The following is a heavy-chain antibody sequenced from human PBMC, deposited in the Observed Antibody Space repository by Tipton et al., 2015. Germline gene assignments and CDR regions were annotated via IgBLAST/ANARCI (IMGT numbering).Heavy chain of an antibody. D-gene: IGHD6-13*01. CDR1: GGSVSSSSYY. V-gene: IGHV4-61*01. CDR3: ARGAQHSTWS. J-gene: IGHJ5*02. CDR2: IYYSGST. Sequence: TLSLTCTVSGGSVSSSSYYWSWIRQPPGKGLEWIGYIYYSGSTNYNPSLKSRVTISVDTSKNQFSLKLSSVTAADTAVYYCARGAQHSTWSWGQGTLVTVSS.